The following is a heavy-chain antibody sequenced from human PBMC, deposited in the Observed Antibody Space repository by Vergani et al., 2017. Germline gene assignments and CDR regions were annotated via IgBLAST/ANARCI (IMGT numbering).Heavy chain of an antibody. J-gene: IGHJ3*02. D-gene: IGHD3-22*01. Sequence: QVQLVQSGAEVKKPGASVKVSCKASGYTFTSYYMHWVRQAPGQGLEWMGIINPSGGSTSYAQKFQGRVTMTRDTSTSTVYMEPSSLRSEDTAVYYCARALRDYYDSSGYSAFDIWGQGTMVTVSS. CDR3: ARALRDYYDSSGYSAFDI. CDR1: GYTFTSYY. V-gene: IGHV1-46*01. CDR2: INPSGGST.